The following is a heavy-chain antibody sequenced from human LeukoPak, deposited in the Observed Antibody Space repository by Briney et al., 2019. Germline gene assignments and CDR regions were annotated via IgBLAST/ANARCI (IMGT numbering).Heavy chain of an antibody. V-gene: IGHV3-72*01. CDR1: GFTFSGHY. D-gene: IGHD6-19*01. CDR3: ARPLRYSSGWYDY. J-gene: IGHJ4*02. Sequence: PGGSLRLSCAASGFTFSGHYMDWVRQAPGKGLEWVGRTRNKANSYTTEYAASVKGRFTISRDDSKNSLYLQMNSLKTEDTAVYYCARPLRYSSGWYDYWGQGTLVTVSS. CDR2: TRNKANSYTT.